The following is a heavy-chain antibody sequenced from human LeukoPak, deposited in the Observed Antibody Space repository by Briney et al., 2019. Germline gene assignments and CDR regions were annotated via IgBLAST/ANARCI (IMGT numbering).Heavy chain of an antibody. CDR1: GFTVSINY. V-gene: IGHV3-23*01. Sequence: GGSLRLSCAASGFTVSINYMSWVRQAPGKGLEWVSAISGSGDSTYYADSVKGRFTISRDTSKNTLYLQMNSLRAEDTAVYYCAKGQELAVAGARDYWGQGTLVTVSS. D-gene: IGHD6-19*01. CDR2: ISGSGDST. J-gene: IGHJ4*02. CDR3: AKGQELAVAGARDY.